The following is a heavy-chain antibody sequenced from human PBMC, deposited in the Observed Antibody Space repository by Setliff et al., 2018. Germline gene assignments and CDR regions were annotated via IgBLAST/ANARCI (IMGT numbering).Heavy chain of an antibody. V-gene: IGHV4-38-2*01. CDR1: GASITSGHY. CDR2: IYHRGRT. J-gene: IGHJ3*02. D-gene: IGHD3-3*01. CDR3: ASPRRDDLDSPFDAFDI. Sequence: SETLSLTCGVSGASITSGHYWGWIRQPPGKGLEWIGTIYHRGRTYYNPSLDSRVTISLDTSKNHFSLRLSSVTAADTAVYYCASPRRDDLDSPFDAFDIWGQGTKVTVSS.